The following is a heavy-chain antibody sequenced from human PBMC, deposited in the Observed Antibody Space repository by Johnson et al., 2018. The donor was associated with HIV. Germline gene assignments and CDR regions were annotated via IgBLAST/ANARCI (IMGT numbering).Heavy chain of an antibody. J-gene: IGHJ3*01. CDR2: ISSDGSNK. Sequence: QEQLVESGGGVVQPGGSLRLSCAASGFTLSTYAMHWVRQAPGKGLEWVAVISSDGSNKYYADSVKGRFTISRDNSKNTLYLQMNSLRAEDTAVYYCARSPEIGDRLWRAFDVWGQGTMVTVSS. CDR1: GFTLSTYA. V-gene: IGHV3-30*03. CDR3: ARSPEIGDRLWRAFDV. D-gene: IGHD4-17*01.